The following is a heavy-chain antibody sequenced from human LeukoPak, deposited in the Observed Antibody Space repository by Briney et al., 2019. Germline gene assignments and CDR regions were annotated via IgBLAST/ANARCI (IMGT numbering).Heavy chain of an antibody. J-gene: IGHJ3*02. V-gene: IGHV3-30*03. D-gene: IGHD1-26*01. Sequence: GGSLRLSCAASGFAFSSYGMHWVRQAPGKGLEWVAVISYDGSNKYYADSVKGRFTISRDNSKNTLYLQMNSLRAEDTAIYYCSRGGAHHAFDIWGQGTMVTVSS. CDR1: GFAFSSYG. CDR3: SRGGAHHAFDI. CDR2: ISYDGSNK.